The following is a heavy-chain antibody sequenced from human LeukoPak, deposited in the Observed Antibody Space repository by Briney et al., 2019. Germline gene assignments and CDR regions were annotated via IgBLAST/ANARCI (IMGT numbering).Heavy chain of an antibody. CDR2: ISSGSTYT. V-gene: IGHV3-11*05. CDR3: ARGDYVGDYFDY. D-gene: IGHD4-23*01. Sequence: PGGSLRLSCAASGFTFNIYAMSWVRQAPGKRLEWVSYISSGSTYTNYADSVEGRFTISRDNAKNSLYLQMNSLRAEDTAVYYCARGDYVGDYFDYWGQGTLVTVSS. J-gene: IGHJ4*02. CDR1: GFTFNIYA.